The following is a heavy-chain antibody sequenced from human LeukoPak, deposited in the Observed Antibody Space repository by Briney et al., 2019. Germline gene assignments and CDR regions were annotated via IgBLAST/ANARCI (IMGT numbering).Heavy chain of an antibody. V-gene: IGHV3-49*04. Sequence: GGSLRLSCAASGFTFSSYAMSWVRQAPGKGLEWVSFIRSMAHGGTTEYAASVKGRFTISRDDSKGIAYLQMSSLKTEDTAVYYCTSGYCSGGSCYYFGDVWGQGTTVTVSS. CDR3: TSGYCSGGSCYYFGDV. CDR2: IRSMAHGGTT. D-gene: IGHD2-15*01. CDR1: GFTFSSYA. J-gene: IGHJ6*02.